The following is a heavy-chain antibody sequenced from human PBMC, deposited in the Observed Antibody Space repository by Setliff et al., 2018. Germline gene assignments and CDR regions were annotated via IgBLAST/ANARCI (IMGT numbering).Heavy chain of an antibody. Sequence: SVKVSCKASGGTFSSYGISWVRQAPGQGLEWMGGTIPVFGTTDYAHKFQGRVSMTTDTSTRTAYMELRSLRSDDTAVYYCARAPLMVVVPPDAHRFDPWGQGTLVTVSS. CDR2: TIPVFGTT. V-gene: IGHV1-69*05. J-gene: IGHJ5*02. CDR3: ARAPLMVVVPPDAHRFDP. D-gene: IGHD2-2*01. CDR1: GGTFSSYG.